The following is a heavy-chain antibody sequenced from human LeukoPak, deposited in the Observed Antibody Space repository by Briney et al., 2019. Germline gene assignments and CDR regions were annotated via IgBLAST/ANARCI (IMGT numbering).Heavy chain of an antibody. D-gene: IGHD5-24*01. Sequence: GGSLRLSCAASGFTFSTYAMTWVRQAPGKRLEWVSTISGSGDSTYYADSVKGRFTVSRDNSKNTLYLQMNSLRAEDTAIYYCAKDSSRDGYNWNWYFDLWGRGTLVTVSS. CDR2: ISGSGDST. V-gene: IGHV3-23*01. J-gene: IGHJ2*01. CDR3: AKDSSRDGYNWNWYFDL. CDR1: GFTFSTYA.